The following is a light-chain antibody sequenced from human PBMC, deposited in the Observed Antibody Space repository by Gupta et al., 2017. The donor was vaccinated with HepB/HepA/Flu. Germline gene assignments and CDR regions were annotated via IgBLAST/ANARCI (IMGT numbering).Light chain of an antibody. CDR2: GAS. Sequence: GSLSLSPGETVTPSCGASETINTFYLSWYQQKPGQAPRLLVYGASNRAADVPDRFRGGASGTDLTLTISRVEPEDFAVYYCLHFGESPITFGQGTRLEIK. J-gene: IGKJ5*01. CDR1: ETINTFY. CDR3: LHFGESPIT. V-gene: IGKV3-20*01.